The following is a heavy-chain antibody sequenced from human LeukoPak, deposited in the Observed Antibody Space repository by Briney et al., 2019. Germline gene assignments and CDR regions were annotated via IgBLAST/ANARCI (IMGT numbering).Heavy chain of an antibody. CDR3: ARRPNYRYCSGGSCDKGLDY. CDR2: INHSGST. J-gene: IGHJ4*02. V-gene: IGHV4-34*01. Sequence: PPETLSLTCAVYGGSFSGYYWSWIRQPPGKGLEWIGEINHSGSTNYNPSLKSRVTISVDTSKNQFSLKLSSVTAADTAVYYCARRPNYRYCSGGSCDKGLDYWGQGTLVTVSS. D-gene: IGHD2-15*01. CDR1: GGSFSGYY.